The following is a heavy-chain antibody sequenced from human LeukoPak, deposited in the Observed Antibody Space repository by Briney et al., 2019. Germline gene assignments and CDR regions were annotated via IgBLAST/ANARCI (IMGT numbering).Heavy chain of an antibody. J-gene: IGHJ3*02. CDR3: AKEGYCSGGSCYEDAFDI. CDR1: GFIFSRYG. D-gene: IGHD2-15*01. Sequence: GGSLRLSCAASGFIFSRYGMHWVRQAPGKGLEWVAVISLDGSNKYYAESVKGRFTISRDNSKNTLKLQMTSLRAEDPAVYYWAKEGYCSGGSCYEDAFDIWGQGTMVTVSS. CDR2: ISLDGSNK. V-gene: IGHV3-30*18.